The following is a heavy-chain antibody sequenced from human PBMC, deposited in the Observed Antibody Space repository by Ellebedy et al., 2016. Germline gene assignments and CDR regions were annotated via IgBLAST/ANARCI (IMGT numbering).Heavy chain of an antibody. V-gene: IGHV1-18*01. CDR3: ATYNEGYCSSTSCYKGFDY. D-gene: IGHD2-2*01. J-gene: IGHJ4*02. CDR1: GYTFTRYG. Sequence: ASVKASCXASGYTFTRYGISWVRQAPGQGLEWMGWMSANNGNTEYVQKFQGRVTMTTDTSTNTAYMELRSLRSDDTAVYYCATYNEGYCSSTSCYKGFDYWGQGTLVTVSS. CDR2: MSANNGNT.